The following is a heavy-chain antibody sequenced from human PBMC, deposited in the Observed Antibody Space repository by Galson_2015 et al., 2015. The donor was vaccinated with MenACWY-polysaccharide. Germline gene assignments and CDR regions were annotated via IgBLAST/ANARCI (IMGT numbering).Heavy chain of an antibody. J-gene: IGHJ6*03. Sequence: SLRLSCAASGFTFSSYDMHWVRQATGKGLEWVSAIGTAGDTYYPGSVKGRFTISRENAKNSLYLQMNSLRAGDTAVYYCARADWNYNYMDVWGKGTTVTVSS. D-gene: IGHD1-1*01. V-gene: IGHV3-13*01. CDR2: IGTAGDT. CDR3: ARADWNYNYMDV. CDR1: GFTFSSYD.